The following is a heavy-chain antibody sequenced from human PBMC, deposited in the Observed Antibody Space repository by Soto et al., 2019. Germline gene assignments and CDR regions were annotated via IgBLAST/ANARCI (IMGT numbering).Heavy chain of an antibody. J-gene: IGHJ5*02. CDR1: GGSFSGYY. CDR2: INHSGST. Sequence: QVQLQQWGAGLLKPSETLSLTCAVYGGSFSGYYWSWIRQPPGKGLEWIGEINHSGSTNYNPSLKSRVTISVDTSKNQFSLKLSSVTAADTAVYCCARARPTGRFDPWGQGTLVTVSS. V-gene: IGHV4-34*01. CDR3: ARARPTGRFDP. D-gene: IGHD2-8*02.